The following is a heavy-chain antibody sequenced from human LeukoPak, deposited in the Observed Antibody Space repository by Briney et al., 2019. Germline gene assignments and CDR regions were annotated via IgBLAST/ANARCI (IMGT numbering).Heavy chain of an antibody. CDR3: ARAIRYYYDGSGYVWFDP. D-gene: IGHD3-22*01. CDR2: INPNSGGT. J-gene: IGHJ5*02. Sequence: ASVKVSCKASGYTFTGYYMHWVRQAPGQGLEWMGWINPNSGGTNYAQKFQGRVTMTRDTSISTAYMELSRLRSDDTAVYYCARAIRYYYDGSGYVWFDPWGQGTLVTVSS. CDR1: GYTFTGYY. V-gene: IGHV1-2*02.